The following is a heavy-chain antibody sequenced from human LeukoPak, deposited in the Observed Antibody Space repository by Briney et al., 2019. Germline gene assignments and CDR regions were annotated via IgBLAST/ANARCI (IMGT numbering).Heavy chain of an antibody. J-gene: IGHJ4*02. CDR2: INHSGST. D-gene: IGHD3-9*01. CDR1: GGSFSGYY. V-gene: IGHV4-34*01. CDR3: ARGPPLRYCDWSYYFDY. Sequence: SETLSLTCAVYGGSFSGYYWSWIRQPPGKGLEWIGEINHSGSTNYNPSLKSRVTISVDTSKNQFSLKLRSVSAADTAVYYCARGPPLRYCDWSYYFDYWGQGTLVTVSS.